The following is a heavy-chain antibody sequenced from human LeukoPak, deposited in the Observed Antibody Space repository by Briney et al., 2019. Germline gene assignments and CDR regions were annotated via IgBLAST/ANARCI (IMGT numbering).Heavy chain of an antibody. V-gene: IGHV4-59*08. D-gene: IGHD1-26*01. CDR1: GGAITNYF. CDR2: IYNSGTT. Sequence: PSETLSLTCTVSGGAITNYFWTWIRQPPGRGLEWIGFIYNSGTTHYSPSLKSRVTMSVATSNNQFSLRLSSVTAADTAIYYCARHSGASPHYFDYWGQGALVTVSS. J-gene: IGHJ4*02. CDR3: ARHSGASPHYFDY.